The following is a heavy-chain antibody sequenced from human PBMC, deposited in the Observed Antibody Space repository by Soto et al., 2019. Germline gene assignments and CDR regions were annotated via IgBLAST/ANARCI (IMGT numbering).Heavy chain of an antibody. CDR1: GFTFSSYA. Sequence: EVQLLESGGGLVQPGGSLRLSCAASGFTFSSYAMSWVRQAPGKGLEWVSAISGSGGSTYYADSVKGRFTISRDNSKNALYRQMNSLRAEDTAVYYCAKGKYYYGSWGISSIVYFDYWGQGTPVTVSS. CDR3: AKGKYYYGSWGISSIVYFDY. D-gene: IGHD3-10*01. V-gene: IGHV3-23*01. CDR2: ISGSGGST. J-gene: IGHJ4*02.